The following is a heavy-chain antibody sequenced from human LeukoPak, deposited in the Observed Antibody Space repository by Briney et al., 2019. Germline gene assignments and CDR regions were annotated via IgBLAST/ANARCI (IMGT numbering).Heavy chain of an antibody. CDR2: INPNSGGT. J-gene: IGHJ4*02. V-gene: IGHV1-2*02. CDR3: ARASYYYDSSGYPY. Sequence: GASVKVSCKASGGTFSSYAISWVRQAPGQGLEWMGWINPNSGGTNYAQKFQGRVTMTRDTSISTAYMELSRLRSDDTAVYYCARASYYYDSSGYPYWGQGTLVTVSS. CDR1: GGTFSSYA. D-gene: IGHD3-22*01.